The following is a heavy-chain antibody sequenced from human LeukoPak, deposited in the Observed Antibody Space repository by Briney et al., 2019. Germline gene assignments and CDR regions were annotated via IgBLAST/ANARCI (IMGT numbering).Heavy chain of an antibody. D-gene: IGHD4-23*01. Sequence: PSETLSLTCTVSGDSFSSNYWSWIRQPPGKGLEWIGYIYNGGSTNYNPSLKNRIDISVDTSKNQFSLKLSSVTAADTAVYYCARSRWFDFWGQGTLVTVSS. CDR1: GDSFSSNY. CDR3: ARSRWFDF. J-gene: IGHJ4*02. V-gene: IGHV4-59*01. CDR2: IYNGGST.